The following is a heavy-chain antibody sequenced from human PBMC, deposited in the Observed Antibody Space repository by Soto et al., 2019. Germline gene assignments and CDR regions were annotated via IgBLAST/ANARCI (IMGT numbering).Heavy chain of an antibody. D-gene: IGHD4-17*01. CDR3: ARGRTVNFYGMDV. Sequence: QVQLVQSGAEVKKPGASVKVSYVASGYTFTDHYIHWVRQAPGQGLEWMGWINPHSGDSIYAQKFQGSVTLTRDTSISTAHMELSRLRSDDTAVYYCARGRTVNFYGMDVWGQGTTVTVSS. V-gene: IGHV1-2*02. CDR1: GYTFTDHY. J-gene: IGHJ6*02. CDR2: INPHSGDS.